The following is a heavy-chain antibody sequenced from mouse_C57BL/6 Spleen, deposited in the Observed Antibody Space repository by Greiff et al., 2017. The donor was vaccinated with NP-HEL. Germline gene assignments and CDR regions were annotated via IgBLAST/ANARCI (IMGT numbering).Heavy chain of an antibody. Sequence: VQLQQSGAELVRPGASVTLSCKASGYTFTDYEMHWVKQTPVHGLEWIGAIDPETGGTAYNQKFKGKAILTADKSSSTAYMELRSLTSEDSAVYYCTRGGDGSPYAMDYWGQGTSVTVSS. CDR3: TRGGDGSPYAMDY. V-gene: IGHV1-15*01. D-gene: IGHD2-3*01. CDR1: GYTFTDYE. CDR2: IDPETGGT. J-gene: IGHJ4*01.